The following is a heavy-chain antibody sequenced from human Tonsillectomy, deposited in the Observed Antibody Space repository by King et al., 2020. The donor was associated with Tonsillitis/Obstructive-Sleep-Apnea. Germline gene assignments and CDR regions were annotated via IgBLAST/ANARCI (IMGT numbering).Heavy chain of an antibody. CDR2: ISWNSGSI. CDR3: AKDWGAELELTNADY. CDR1: GFTFDDYA. Sequence: VQLVESGGGLVQPGRSLRLSCAASGFTFDDYAMHWVRQAPGKGLEWVSGISWNSGSIGYADSVKGRFTISRDNAKNSLYLQMNSLRAEDTALYYCAKDWGAELELTNADYWGQGTLVTVSS. V-gene: IGHV3-9*01. J-gene: IGHJ4*02. D-gene: IGHD1-7*01.